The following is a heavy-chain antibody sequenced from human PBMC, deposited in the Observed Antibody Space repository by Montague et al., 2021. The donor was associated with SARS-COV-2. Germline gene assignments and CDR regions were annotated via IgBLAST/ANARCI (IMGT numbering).Heavy chain of an antibody. D-gene: IGHD3-10*01. CDR1: GFTFDDYG. V-gene: IGHV3-20*04. Sequence: SLRLSWAASGFTFDDYGMSWVRQAPGKGLEWVSGITRNGMTTAYADSVKGRFTISRDNAKNSLSLQMNSLRAEDTALYYCTRGFRGGPFDCWGQGTLVTVSS. CDR2: ITRNGMTT. CDR3: TRGFRGGPFDC. J-gene: IGHJ4*02.